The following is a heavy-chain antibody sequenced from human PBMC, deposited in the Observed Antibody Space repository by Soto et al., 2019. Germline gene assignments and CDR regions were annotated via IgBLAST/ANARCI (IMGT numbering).Heavy chain of an antibody. D-gene: IGHD3-22*01. CDR3: AREKNYYDSSGYIDYYGMDV. J-gene: IGHJ6*02. V-gene: IGHV3-13*01. CDR2: IGTAGDT. CDR1: GFTFSSYD. Sequence: GGSLRLSCAASGFTFSSYDMHWVRQATGKGLEWVSAIGTAGDTYYPGSVKGRFTISRENAKNSLYLQMNSLRAGDTAVYYCAREKNYYDSSGYIDYYGMDVWGQGTTVTVSS.